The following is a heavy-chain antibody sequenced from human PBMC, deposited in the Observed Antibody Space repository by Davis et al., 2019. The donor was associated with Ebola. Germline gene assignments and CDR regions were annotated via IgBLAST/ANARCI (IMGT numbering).Heavy chain of an antibody. J-gene: IGHJ4*02. Sequence: ASVKVSCKASGYTFTSYGISWVRQAPGQGLEWMGWISAYNGNTNYAQKLQGRVTMTTDTSTSTAYMELRSLRSEDTAVYYCANLERGGDCYYDCGGDYWGQGTLVTVSS. CDR1: GYTFTSYG. CDR2: ISAYNGNT. CDR3: ANLERGGDCYYDCGGDY. V-gene: IGHV1-18*01. D-gene: IGHD2-21*01.